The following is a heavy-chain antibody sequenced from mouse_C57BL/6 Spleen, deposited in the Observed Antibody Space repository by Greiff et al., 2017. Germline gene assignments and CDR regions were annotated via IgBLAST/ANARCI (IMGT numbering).Heavy chain of an antibody. CDR1: GYTFTSYW. J-gene: IGHJ4*01. Sequence: QVQLKQPGAELVQPGASVKVSCKASGYTFTSYWMHWVKQRPGQGLEWIGRSHPPDSDTNYNQKFKGKATLTVDKSSSTAYMQLSSLTSEDSAVYYCATDSSGYDAMDYWGQGTSVTVSS. CDR2: SHPPDSDT. D-gene: IGHD3-2*01. CDR3: ATDSSGYDAMDY. V-gene: IGHV1-74*01.